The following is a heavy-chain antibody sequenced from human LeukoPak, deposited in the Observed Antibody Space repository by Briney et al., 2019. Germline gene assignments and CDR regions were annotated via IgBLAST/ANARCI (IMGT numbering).Heavy chain of an antibody. CDR3: AKGFEVYDFWSGYPFDY. J-gene: IGHJ4*02. CDR2: ISGSGGST. CDR1: GFTFSSYA. V-gene: IGHV3-23*01. D-gene: IGHD3-3*01. Sequence: GGSLRLSCAASGFTFSSYAMSWVRQAPGKGLEWVSAISGSGGSTYYADSVKGRFTISRDNSKNTLYLQMNSLRAEDTAVYYCAKGFEVYDFWSGYPFDYWGQGTLVTVSS.